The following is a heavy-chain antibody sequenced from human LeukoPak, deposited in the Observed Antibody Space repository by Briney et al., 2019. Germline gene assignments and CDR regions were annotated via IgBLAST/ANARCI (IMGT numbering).Heavy chain of an antibody. Sequence: SETLSLTCADYGGSFSGYYWSWIRQPPGKGLEWIGEINHSGSTNYNPSLKSRVTISVDTSKNQFSLKLSSVTAADTAVYYCARELTYYYDSSGYNWFDPWGQGTLVTVSS. CDR2: INHSGST. V-gene: IGHV4-34*01. J-gene: IGHJ5*02. D-gene: IGHD3-22*01. CDR3: ARELTYYYDSSGYNWFDP. CDR1: GGSFSGYY.